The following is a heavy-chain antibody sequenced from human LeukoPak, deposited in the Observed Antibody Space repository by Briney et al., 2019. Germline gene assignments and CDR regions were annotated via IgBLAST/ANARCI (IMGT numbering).Heavy chain of an antibody. CDR2: ISYDGSNK. J-gene: IGHJ4*02. V-gene: IGHV3-30*04. CDR3: AREQRYYGSSGPATYFDY. CDR1: GLTFSSYA. Sequence: GRSLRLSCAASGLTFSSYAMHWVRQAPGKGLEWVAVISYDGSNKYYADSVKGRFTISRDNSKNTLYLQMNSLRAEDTAVYYCAREQRYYGSSGPATYFDYWGQGTLVTVSS. D-gene: IGHD3-22*01.